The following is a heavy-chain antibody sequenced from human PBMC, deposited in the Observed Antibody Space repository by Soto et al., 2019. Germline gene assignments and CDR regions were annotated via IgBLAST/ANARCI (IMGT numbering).Heavy chain of an antibody. V-gene: IGHV3-30-3*01. CDR1: GFTFTNYA. CDR3: TRAAASVTMQVLNSFDY. J-gene: IGHJ4*02. CDR2: ISYDGSTK. D-gene: IGHD4-4*01. Sequence: PGGSLRLSCAASGFTFTNYALHWFRQAPGKGLEWVAAISYDGSTKFFADSVRGRFTISRDDSKNTLYLRMNSLRTEDTAVYYCTRAAASVTMQVLNSFDYWGQGTLVTVSS.